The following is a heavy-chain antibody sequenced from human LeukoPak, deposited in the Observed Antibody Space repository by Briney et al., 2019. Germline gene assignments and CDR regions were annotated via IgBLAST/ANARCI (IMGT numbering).Heavy chain of an antibody. D-gene: IGHD1-26*01. J-gene: IGHJ4*02. CDR3: ARLVGAAPSDY. V-gene: IGHV4-39*01. CDR1: GGSISSSSYY. Sequence: SETLSLTCTVSGGSISSSSYYWGWIRQPPGKGLEWIGSIYYSGSTYYNPSLKSRVTISVDTSKNQFSLKLSSVTAADTAVYYCARLVGAAPSDYWGQGTLVTVSS. CDR2: IYYSGST.